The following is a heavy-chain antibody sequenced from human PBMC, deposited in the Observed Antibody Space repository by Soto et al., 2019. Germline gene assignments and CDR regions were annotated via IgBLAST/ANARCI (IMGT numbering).Heavy chain of an antibody. CDR1: GFTFSSDS. Sequence: HPGGSLRLSCAASGFTFSSDSMNWVRQAPGKGLEWVSVIYSGGSTYYADSVKGRFTISRDNSKNTLYLQMNSLRAEDTAVYYCGREYSRGHDAFDVWGQGTMVTVSS. CDR2: IYSGGST. V-gene: IGHV3-66*01. CDR3: GREYSRGHDAFDV. D-gene: IGHD6-19*01. J-gene: IGHJ3*01.